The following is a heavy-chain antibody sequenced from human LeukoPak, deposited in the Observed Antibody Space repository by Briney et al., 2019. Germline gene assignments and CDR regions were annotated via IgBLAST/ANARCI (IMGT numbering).Heavy chain of an antibody. CDR1: GGSISSYY. V-gene: IGHV4-59*12. CDR3: ARGPRVGATLRYNWFDP. D-gene: IGHD1-26*01. CDR2: IYYSGST. Sequence: PSETLSLTCTVSGGSISSYYWSWIRQPPGKGLEWIGYIYYSGSTNNNPSLKSRVTISVDTSKNQFSLKLSSVPAADTAVYYCARGPRVGATLRYNWFDPWGQGTLVTVSS. J-gene: IGHJ5*02.